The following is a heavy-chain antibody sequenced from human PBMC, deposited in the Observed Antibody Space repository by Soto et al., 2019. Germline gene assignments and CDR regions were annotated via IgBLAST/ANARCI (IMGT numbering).Heavy chain of an antibody. D-gene: IGHD6-13*01. J-gene: IGHJ5*02. CDR1: GGSISSYY. V-gene: IGHV4-59*01. CDR3: ARESYSSSWYAGWFDP. Sequence: PSETLSLTCTVSGGSISSYYWSWVRQPPGKGLEWIGYIYYSGSTNYNPSLKSRVTISVDTSKNQFSLKLSSVTAADTAVYYCARESYSSSWYAGWFDPWGQGTLVTVSS. CDR2: IYYSGST.